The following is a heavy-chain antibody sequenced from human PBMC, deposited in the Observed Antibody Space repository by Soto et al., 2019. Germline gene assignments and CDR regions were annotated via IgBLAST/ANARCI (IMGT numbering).Heavy chain of an antibody. J-gene: IGHJ4*02. D-gene: IGHD2-2*01. CDR1: GGSISSSSYY. V-gene: IGHV4-39*01. Sequence: QLQLQESGPGLVKPSETLSLICTVSGGSISSSSYYWGWIRQPPGKGLEWIGSIYYSGSTYYNPSLKSRVTISVDTSKNQFSLKLSSVTAADTAVYYCARHPDLGYCASTSCRSGDYWGQGTLVTVSS. CDR2: IYYSGST. CDR3: ARHPDLGYCASTSCRSGDY.